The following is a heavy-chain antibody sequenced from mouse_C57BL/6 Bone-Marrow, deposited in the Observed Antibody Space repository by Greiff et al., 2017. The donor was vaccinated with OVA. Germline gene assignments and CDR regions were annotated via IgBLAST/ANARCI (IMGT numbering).Heavy chain of an antibody. CDR2: IDPETGGT. CDR3: PIYYYGSSLYYFDY. Sequence: QVQLKQSGAELVRPGASVTLSCKASGYTFTDYEMHWVKQTPVHGLEWIGAIDPETGGTAYNQKFKGKAILTADKSSSTAYMELRSLTSEDSAVYYCPIYYYGSSLYYFDYWGQGTTLTVSS. D-gene: IGHD1-1*01. CDR1: GYTFTDYE. J-gene: IGHJ2*01. V-gene: IGHV1-15*01.